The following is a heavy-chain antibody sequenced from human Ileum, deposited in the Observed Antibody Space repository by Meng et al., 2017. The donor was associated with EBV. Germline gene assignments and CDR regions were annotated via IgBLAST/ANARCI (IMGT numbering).Heavy chain of an antibody. V-gene: IGHV4-61*08. CDR2: IYNSGST. J-gene: IGHJ4*02. CDR3: ARDGYSSGSD. CDR1: GGSVSSGGNY. D-gene: IGHD6-19*01. Sequence: QVQLQGSGPGLVKPSEPLSLPCIVSGGSVSSGGNYWSWIRQPPGKGLEWIGYIYNSGSTNYNPSLKSRVTISVDTSKNQFSLKLSSVTAADTAVYYCARDGYSSGSDWGQGTLVTVSS.